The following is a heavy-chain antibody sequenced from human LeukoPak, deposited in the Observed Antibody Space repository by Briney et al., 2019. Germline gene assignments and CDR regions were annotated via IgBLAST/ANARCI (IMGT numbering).Heavy chain of an antibody. J-gene: IGHJ3*01. CDR3: IKDMGFDLLKDAFDV. CDR2: ISWDSGNM. Sequence: PGRSLRLSCAGAGFSLDDYAMHWVRQPPGKGLEGVSSISWDSGNMAYADSVKGRFTISRDNAKNSLFLQMNSLRAEDTALYYCIKDMGFDLLKDAFDVWGQGTMVTVSS. V-gene: IGHV3-9*01. CDR1: GFSLDDYA. D-gene: IGHD1-26*01.